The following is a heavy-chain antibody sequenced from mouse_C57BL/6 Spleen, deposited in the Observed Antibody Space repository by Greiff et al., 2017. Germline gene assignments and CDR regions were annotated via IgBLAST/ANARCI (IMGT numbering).Heavy chain of an antibody. V-gene: IGHV5-12*01. D-gene: IGHD2-1*01. CDR1: GFTFSDYY. Sequence: EVKLMESGGGLVQPGGSLKLSCAASGFTFSDYYMYWVRQTPGKRLEWVAYISNGGGSTYYPDTVKGRFTISRDNAKNTLYLQMSRLKSEDTAMYYCARQNYKKAMDYWGEGTSVTVSS. J-gene: IGHJ4*01. CDR2: ISNGGGST. CDR3: ARQNYKKAMDY.